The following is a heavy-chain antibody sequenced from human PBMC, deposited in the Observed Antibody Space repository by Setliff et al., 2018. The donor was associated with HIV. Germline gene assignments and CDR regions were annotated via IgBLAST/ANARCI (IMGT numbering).Heavy chain of an antibody. Sequence: ASVKVSCKASGYTFTSYDFSWVRQAPGQGLEWMGWISAYNGNTDYAQKLQGRVTMTTDTSTSTAYMELRSLRSDDTAVYYCARDRQQWLVSYYYYGMDVWGQGTTVTVSS. CDR2: ISAYNGNT. V-gene: IGHV1-18*01. D-gene: IGHD6-19*01. J-gene: IGHJ6*02. CDR3: ARDRQQWLVSYYYYGMDV. CDR1: GYTFTSYD.